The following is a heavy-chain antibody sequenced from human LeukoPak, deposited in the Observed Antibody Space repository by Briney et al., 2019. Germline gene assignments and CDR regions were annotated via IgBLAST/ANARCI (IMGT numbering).Heavy chain of an antibody. CDR1: GGSISSYY. Sequence: SETLSLTCTVSGGSISSYYWSWIRQPAGKGLEWIGRIYTSGSTNYNPSLKSRVTISVDTSKNQFSLKLSSVTAADTAVYYCATATQFYYDFWSGYYVGNDYWGQGTLVTVSS. V-gene: IGHV4-4*07. J-gene: IGHJ4*02. CDR3: ATATQFYYDFWSGYYVGNDY. D-gene: IGHD3-3*01. CDR2: IYTSGST.